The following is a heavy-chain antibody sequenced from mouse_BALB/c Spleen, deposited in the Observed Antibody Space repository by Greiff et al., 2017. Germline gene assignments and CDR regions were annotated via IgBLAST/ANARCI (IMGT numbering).Heavy chain of an antibody. CDR3: ARDYGSSYRYFDV. Sequence: EVQLVESGGGLVKPGGSLKLSCAASGFTFSSYAMSWVRQSPEKRLEWVAEISSGGSYTYYPDTVTGRFTISRDNAKNTLYLEMSSLRSEDTAMYYCARDYGSSYRYFDVWGAGTTVTVSS. V-gene: IGHV5-9-4*01. CDR2: ISSGGSYT. CDR1: GFTFSSYA. D-gene: IGHD1-1*01. J-gene: IGHJ1*01.